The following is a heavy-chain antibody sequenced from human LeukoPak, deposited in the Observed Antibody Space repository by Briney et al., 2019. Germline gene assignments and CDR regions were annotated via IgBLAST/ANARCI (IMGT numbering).Heavy chain of an antibody. D-gene: IGHD2-15*01. V-gene: IGHV3-23*01. CDR2: ISGSGGST. CDR1: GFTFSSYA. Sequence: GGSLRLSCAASGFTFSSYAMSWVRQAPGKGLEWVSAISGSGGSTYYADSVKGRFTISRDNSKNTLYLQMNSLRAEDTAVYYCAKGYCSGGGSYLNWFDPWRQGTQDSLCS. CDR3: AKGYCSGGGSYLNWFDP. J-gene: IGHJ5*02.